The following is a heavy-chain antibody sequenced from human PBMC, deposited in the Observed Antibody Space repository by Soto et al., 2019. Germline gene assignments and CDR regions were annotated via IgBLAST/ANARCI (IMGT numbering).Heavy chain of an antibody. CDR1: GFPFSSNA. CDR3: AKEAAAGLYFFDY. D-gene: IGHD6-13*01. CDR2: ISGSDGST. J-gene: IGHJ4*02. Sequence: EVQLLESGGGLVQPGGSLRVSCAASGFPFSSNALSWVRLAPGKGLEWVSTISGSDGSTYYAHPVKGRFTISRDSSRNTLYLQMNSLRAEDTAVYYCAKEAAAGLYFFDYLGQGTLVTVSS. V-gene: IGHV3-23*01.